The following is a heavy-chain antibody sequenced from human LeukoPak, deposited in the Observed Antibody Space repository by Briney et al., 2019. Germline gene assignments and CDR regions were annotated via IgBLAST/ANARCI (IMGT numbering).Heavy chain of an antibody. CDR2: ISYDGSNK. J-gene: IGHJ4*02. D-gene: IGHD6-19*01. V-gene: IGHV3-30*04. CDR1: GFTFNNYA. Sequence: QAGGSLRLSCAASGFTFNNYAMHWVRQAPGKGLEWVAVISYDGSNKYYADSVKGRFTISRDNSKNTLYLQMNNLRAEDTAVYYCAKEASGSGWRPLYYFDYWGQGTLVTVSS. CDR3: AKEASGSGWRPLYYFDY.